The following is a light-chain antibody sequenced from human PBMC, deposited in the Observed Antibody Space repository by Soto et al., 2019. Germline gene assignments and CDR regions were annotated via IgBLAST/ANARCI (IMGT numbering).Light chain of an antibody. V-gene: IGKV1-9*01. Sequence: IQLTQSPSSLSASVGDRVTITCRASQGISSFLAWYQQKPGKAPKPLIYDASTLQNGVPSRFSGSGSGTDFTLSISSLKKEDSATYYCQQLHSYPVTFGHGTRLEIK. J-gene: IGKJ5*01. CDR3: QQLHSYPVT. CDR1: QGISSF. CDR2: DAS.